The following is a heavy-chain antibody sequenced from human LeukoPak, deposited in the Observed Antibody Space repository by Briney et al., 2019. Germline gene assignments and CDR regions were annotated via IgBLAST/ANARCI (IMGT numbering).Heavy chain of an antibody. CDR3: ANLGGIYYDILTGYHTDDY. CDR2: MNPNSGNT. Sequence: GASVKVSCKASGYTFTSYDINWVRQATGQGLEWMGWMNPNSGNTGYAQKFQGRVTITRNTSINTAYTELSSLRSEDTAVYYCANLGGIYYDILTGYHTDDYWGQGTLVTVSS. V-gene: IGHV1-8*03. CDR1: GYTFTSYD. D-gene: IGHD3-9*01. J-gene: IGHJ4*02.